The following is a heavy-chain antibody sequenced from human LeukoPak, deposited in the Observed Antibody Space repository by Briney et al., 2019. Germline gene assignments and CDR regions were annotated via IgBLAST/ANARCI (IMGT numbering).Heavy chain of an antibody. CDR1: GGSLSGYN. J-gene: IGHJ5*01. Sequence: SETLSLTCAVYGGSLSGYNWNWIRQAPGKGLEWIGEMNHLGTNKKNPSLRGRGTLSVDKSKNQFSLKLTSVTAADTAVYYCARGSPKLDSWGQGTPVTVSS. CDR2: MNHLGTN. CDR3: ARGSPKLDS. V-gene: IGHV4-34*04.